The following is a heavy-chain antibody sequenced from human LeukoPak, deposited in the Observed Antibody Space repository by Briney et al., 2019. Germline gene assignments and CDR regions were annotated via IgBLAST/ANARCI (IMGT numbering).Heavy chain of an antibody. V-gene: IGHV3-33*01. Sequence: QPGRSLRLSCAASGFTFSSYGMHWVRQAPGKGLEWVAVIWYDGSNKYYADSVKGRFTISGDNSKNTLYLQMNSLRAEDTAVYYCARDYCSSTSCKEGGLDYWGQGTLVTVSS. CDR1: GFTFSSYG. J-gene: IGHJ4*02. CDR3: ARDYCSSTSCKEGGLDY. D-gene: IGHD2-2*01. CDR2: IWYDGSNK.